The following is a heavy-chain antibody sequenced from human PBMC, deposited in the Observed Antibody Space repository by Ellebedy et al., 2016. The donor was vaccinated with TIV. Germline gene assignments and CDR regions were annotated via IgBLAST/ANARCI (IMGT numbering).Heavy chain of an antibody. V-gene: IGHV3-30*03. D-gene: IGHD2-2*01. Sequence: GESLKISXAASGFRFSSYGMHWVRQAPGKGLEWVAVISSDGSDKYYADSVKGRFTISRDNSKNTLYLQMNSLRVDDTAVYYCARGYQFRNWLDPWGQGTLVTVSS. CDR3: ARGYQFRNWLDP. J-gene: IGHJ5*02. CDR1: GFRFSSYG. CDR2: ISSDGSDK.